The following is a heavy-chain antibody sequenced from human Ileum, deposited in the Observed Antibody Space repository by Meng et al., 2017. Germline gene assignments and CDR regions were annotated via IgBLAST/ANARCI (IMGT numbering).Heavy chain of an antibody. CDR1: GYTFTSYD. CDR3: ARGVAEN. V-gene: IGHV1-2*06. D-gene: IGHD6-19*01. Sequence: QGQLVQSGAEVKKPGASVKVSCKASGYTFTSYDINWVRQATGQGLEWMGRIYPHNGATNYAQTFQGRVTMTGDTSIATAYMELNRLTSDDMAVYYCARGVAENWGQGTLVTVSS. CDR2: IYPHNGAT. J-gene: IGHJ4*02.